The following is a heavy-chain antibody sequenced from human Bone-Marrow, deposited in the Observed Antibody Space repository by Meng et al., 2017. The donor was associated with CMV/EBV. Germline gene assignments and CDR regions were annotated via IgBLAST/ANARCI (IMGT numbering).Heavy chain of an antibody. D-gene: IGHD1-26*01. CDR2: IYWDGDK. V-gene: IGHV2-5*02. CDR1: GFSLSTNGVG. Sequence: QIPLTESGPALVKPTQTLTLTCTFSGFSLSTNGVGVGWIRQPPGKALEWLANIYWDGDKRYSPSLKSRLTITKDISKNQVVLTMTNMDPVDTATYYCALRRPSGGVDWFDPWGQGTLVTVSS. CDR3: ALRRPSGGVDWFDP. J-gene: IGHJ5*02.